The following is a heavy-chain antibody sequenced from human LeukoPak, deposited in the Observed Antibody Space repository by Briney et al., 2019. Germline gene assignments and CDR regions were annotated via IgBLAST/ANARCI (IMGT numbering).Heavy chain of an antibody. CDR2: IIPIFGTA. V-gene: IGHV1-69*05. CDR1: GGTFSSYA. D-gene: IGHD3-3*01. J-gene: IGHJ4*02. CDR3: ARDDYDFWSGYFRTDY. Sequence: SVKVSCKASGGTFSSYAISWVRQAPGQGREWMGGIIPIFGTANYAQKFQGRVTITTDESTSTAYMELSSLRSEDTAVYYCARDDYDFWSGYFRTDYWGQGTLVTVSS.